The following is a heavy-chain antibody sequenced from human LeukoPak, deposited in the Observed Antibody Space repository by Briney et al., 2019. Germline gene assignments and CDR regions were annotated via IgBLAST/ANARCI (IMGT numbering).Heavy chain of an antibody. Sequence: GGSLRLSCAASGFTFSSYSMNWVRQAPGKGLEWVSCISGSSSYIYYADSVKGRFTIPRDNAKNSLYLQMNSLRAEDTAVYYCARHFGDYRPIDYWGQGTLVTVSS. CDR1: GFTFSSYS. CDR2: ISGSSSYI. J-gene: IGHJ4*02. D-gene: IGHD4-17*01. V-gene: IGHV3-21*01. CDR3: ARHFGDYRPIDY.